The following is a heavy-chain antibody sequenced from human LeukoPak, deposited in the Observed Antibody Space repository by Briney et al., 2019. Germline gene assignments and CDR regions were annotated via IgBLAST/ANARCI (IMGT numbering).Heavy chain of an antibody. Sequence: SETLSLTCTVSGGSISSYYWSWIRQPPGKGLEWIGYIYYSGSTNYNPSLKSRVTMSVDTSKNQFSLKLSSVTAADTAVYYCARDLHYAYGMDVWGQGTTVTVSS. CDR1: GGSISSYY. V-gene: IGHV4-59*12. CDR2: IYYSGST. J-gene: IGHJ6*02. CDR3: ARDLHYAYGMDV. D-gene: IGHD2-2*01.